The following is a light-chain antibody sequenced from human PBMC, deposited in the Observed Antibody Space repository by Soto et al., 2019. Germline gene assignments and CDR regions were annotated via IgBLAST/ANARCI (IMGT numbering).Light chain of an antibody. CDR3: QQTCTTPPT. V-gene: IGKV1-39*01. J-gene: IGKJ1*01. CDR2: ASS. CDR1: QSISTY. Sequence: GGRVNIQCRASQSISTYLNWYQQKAGLAPKLLIYASSSLQRWVPSMGFCCGPNPDFTLTIRTLTPCCFETHICQQTCTTPPTFGQGTRVDIK.